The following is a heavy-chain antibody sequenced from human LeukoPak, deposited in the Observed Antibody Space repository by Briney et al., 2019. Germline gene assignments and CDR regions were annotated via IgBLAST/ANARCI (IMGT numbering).Heavy chain of an antibody. CDR3: ARVIGWGGYFDY. J-gene: IGHJ4*02. CDR1: GFTFSSYS. V-gene: IGHV3-21*01. CDR2: ISSSSSYI. Sequence: GGSLRLSCAASGFTFSSYSMNWVRQAPGKGLEWVSSISSSSSYIYYADSVKGRFTISRDNTKNSLYLQMNSLRAEDTAVYYCARVIGWGGYFDYWGQGTLVTVSS. D-gene: IGHD6-19*01.